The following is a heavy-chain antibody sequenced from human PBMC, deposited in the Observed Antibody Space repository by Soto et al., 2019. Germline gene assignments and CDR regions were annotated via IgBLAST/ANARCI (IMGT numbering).Heavy chain of an antibody. CDR3: ARAGAAPYYYYCLDV. CDR2: IRAYNGDT. J-gene: IGHJ6*02. D-gene: IGHD3-16*01. Sequence: ASVKVSCKTSGYTFTAYDIYWVRQAPGQGLEWMGWIRAYNGDTNYAQKFQTRVTMTTDKSTDTAYMDLRSLTSDDTAIYYCARAGAAPYYYYCLDVWGQGTTVTVS. V-gene: IGHV1-18*01. CDR1: GYTFTAYD.